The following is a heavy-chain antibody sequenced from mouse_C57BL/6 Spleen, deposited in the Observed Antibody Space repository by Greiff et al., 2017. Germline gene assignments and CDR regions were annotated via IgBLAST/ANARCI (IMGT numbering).Heavy chain of an antibody. CDR3: VYSNYDFDY. V-gene: IGHV6-3*01. J-gene: IGHJ2*01. D-gene: IGHD2-5*01. CDR1: GFTFSNYW. CDR2: IRLKSDNYAT. Sequence: EVKVEESGGGLVQPGGSMKLSCVASGFTFSNYWMNWVRQSPEKGLEWVAQIRLKSDNYATHYAESVTGRFTISRDDSKSSVYLQMNNLRAEDTGIYYCVYSNYDFDYWGQGTTLTVSS.